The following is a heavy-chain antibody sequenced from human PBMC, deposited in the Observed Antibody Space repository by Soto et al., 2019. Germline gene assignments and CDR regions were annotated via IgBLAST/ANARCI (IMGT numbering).Heavy chain of an antibody. CDR1: GDSSSSSDW. CDR2: IHRDGVT. D-gene: IGHD1-26*01. CDR3: AGRPEIHPR. Sequence: QVHLQESGPGLVKPSETLSLTCTISGDSSSSSDWWTWVREPPGEGLEWIGEIHRDGVTNYNSSLKSRLTISLDQSRNQFSLRLTSATAADAAVYFCAGRPEIHPRWGQGILVPVSS. J-gene: IGHJ4*02. V-gene: IGHV4-4*02.